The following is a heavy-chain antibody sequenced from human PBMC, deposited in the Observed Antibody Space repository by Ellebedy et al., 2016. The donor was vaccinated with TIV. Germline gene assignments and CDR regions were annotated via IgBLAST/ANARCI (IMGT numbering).Heavy chain of an antibody. J-gene: IGHJ5*02. CDR1: GFDFRSYW. CDR2: IRQEGDEI. D-gene: IGHD4-17*01. V-gene: IGHV3-7*01. CDR3: ARRASYGDYAVQVNPWFDP. Sequence: GESLKISCAASGFDFRSYWMTWVRQAPGKGLEWVAKIRQEGDEIYYVESVKGRFTISRDNAKNSLFLQMNSLRVEDTAVYYCARRASYGDYAVQVNPWFDPWGQGTLVTVSS.